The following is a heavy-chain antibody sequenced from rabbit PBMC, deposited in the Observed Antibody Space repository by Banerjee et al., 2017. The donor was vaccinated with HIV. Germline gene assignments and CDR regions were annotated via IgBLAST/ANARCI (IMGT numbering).Heavy chain of an antibody. D-gene: IGHD1-1*01. J-gene: IGHJ6*01. CDR1: GFDFSNNA. CDR2: INTSSGNT. Sequence: QEQLEESGGGLVQPEGSLTLTCTASGFDFSNNAMCWVRQAPGKGLEWIACINTSSGNTVYASWAKGRFTISKTSSTTVTLQMTSLTAADTATYFCARAGDDNSSDYWIRIWDLWGPGTLVTVS. CDR3: ARAGDDNSSDYWIRIWDL. V-gene: IGHV1S45*01.